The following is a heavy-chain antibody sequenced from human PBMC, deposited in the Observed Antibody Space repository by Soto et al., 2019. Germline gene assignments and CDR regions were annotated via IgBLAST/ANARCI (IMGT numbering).Heavy chain of an antibody. CDR3: ARVPRGVTPSFDY. CDR2: INAGNGNT. CDR1: GYTFTSYA. Sequence: GASVKVSCKASGYTFTSYAMHWVRQAPGQRLEWMGWINAGNGNTKYSQKFQGRVTITRDTSASTAYMELSSLRSEDTAVYYCARVPRGVTPSFDYWGQGTLVTVSS. D-gene: IGHD2-21*02. V-gene: IGHV1-3*01. J-gene: IGHJ4*02.